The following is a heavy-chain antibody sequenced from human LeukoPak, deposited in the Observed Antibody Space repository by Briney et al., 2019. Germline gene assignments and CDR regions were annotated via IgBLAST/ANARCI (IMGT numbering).Heavy chain of an antibody. Sequence: SETLSLTCTVSGGSISSYYWSWIRQPAGKGLEWIGRIYTSGSTNYNPSLKSRVTISVDTSKNQFSLKLSSVTAADTAVYYCARHSDYGDYEAEVWFDPWGQGTLVTVSS. V-gene: IGHV4-4*07. J-gene: IGHJ5*02. CDR2: IYTSGST. D-gene: IGHD4-17*01. CDR3: ARHSDYGDYEAEVWFDP. CDR1: GGSISSYY.